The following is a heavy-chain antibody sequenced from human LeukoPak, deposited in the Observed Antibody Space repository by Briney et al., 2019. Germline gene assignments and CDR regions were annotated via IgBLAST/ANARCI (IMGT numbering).Heavy chain of an antibody. CDR2: INHSGST. V-gene: IGHV4-34*01. Sequence: SETLSLTCAVSGVSVSTSYYWSWIRQPPGKGLEWIGEINHSGSTNYNPSLKSRVTISVDTSKNQFSLKLSSVTAADTAVYYCARAGGNSYYYYYGMDVWGQGTTVTVSS. D-gene: IGHD4-23*01. CDR1: GVSVSTSYY. J-gene: IGHJ6*02. CDR3: ARAGGNSYYYYYGMDV.